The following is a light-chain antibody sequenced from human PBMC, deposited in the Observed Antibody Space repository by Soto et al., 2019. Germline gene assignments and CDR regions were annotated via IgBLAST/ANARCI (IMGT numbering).Light chain of an antibody. J-gene: IGLJ1*01. CDR3: SSYSISTAYL. CDR2: VNI. V-gene: IGLV1-40*01. CDR1: SSNIGAGYD. Sequence: QSVLTQPPSVSGAPGQRVTISCTGSSSNIGAGYDVHWYQQLPGTAPKLLIFVNINRPSGVPDRFSGSKSGTSASLAITGLRAEDEADYFCSSYSISTAYLFGTGTKLTVL.